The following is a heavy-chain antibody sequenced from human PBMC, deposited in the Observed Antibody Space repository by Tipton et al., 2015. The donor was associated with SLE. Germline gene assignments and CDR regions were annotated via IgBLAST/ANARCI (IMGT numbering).Heavy chain of an antibody. Sequence: TLSLTCTVSGGSISSYYWSWIRQPPGKGLEWIGYIYYSGSTYYNPSLKSRVTISVDTSKNQFSLKLSSVTAADTAVYYCARGHLNYYGSGSSVDYWGQGTLVTVSS. CDR1: GGSISSYY. CDR3: ARGHLNYYGSGSSVDY. D-gene: IGHD3-10*01. V-gene: IGHV4-59*12. CDR2: IYYSGST. J-gene: IGHJ4*02.